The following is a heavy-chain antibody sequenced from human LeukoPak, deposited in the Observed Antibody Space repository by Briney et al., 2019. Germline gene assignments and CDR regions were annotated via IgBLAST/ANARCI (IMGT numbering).Heavy chain of an antibody. Sequence: TGGSLRLSCAASGFTFSSYEMNWVRQAPGKGLEWVSAISGSGGSTYYADSVKGRFTISRDNSKNTLYLQMNSLRAEDTAVYYCAKDGSYLDYWGQGTLVTVSS. V-gene: IGHV3-23*01. CDR2: ISGSGGST. CDR3: AKDGSYLDY. CDR1: GFTFSSYE. J-gene: IGHJ4*02. D-gene: IGHD1-26*01.